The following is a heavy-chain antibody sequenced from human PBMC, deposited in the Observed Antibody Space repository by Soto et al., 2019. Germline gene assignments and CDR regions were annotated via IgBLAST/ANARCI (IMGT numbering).Heavy chain of an antibody. CDR2: ISRDGGNK. CDR1: GFTFSSYG. V-gene: IGHV3-30*18. J-gene: IGHJ4*02. CDR3: AKDAGANYAGGLDY. Sequence: GGSLRLSCAASGFTFSSYGMHWVRQAPGKGLDWVAVISRDGGNKFYGDSVKGRFTISRDNSKNTIYLQMNSLRAEDTALYICAKDAGANYAGGLDYWRQGILVPVSS. D-gene: IGHD1-7*01.